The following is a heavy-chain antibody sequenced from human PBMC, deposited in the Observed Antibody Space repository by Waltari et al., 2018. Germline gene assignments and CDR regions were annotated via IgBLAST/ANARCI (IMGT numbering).Heavy chain of an antibody. J-gene: IGHJ5*02. D-gene: IGHD3-10*01. CDR3: GRFGSPGSFDS. V-gene: IGHV3-7*01. CDR1: GFTFRNHG. CDR2: ISPDGSGK. Sequence: DVQLLESGGALVPPGGSLRLSGTAPGFTFRNHGMGWVRQTQGKGLEYVATISPDGSGKKYVDSVKGRFTVSRDNAQNSFFLQMNSLRAEDTAVYYCGRFGSPGSFDSWGQGTLVTVSS.